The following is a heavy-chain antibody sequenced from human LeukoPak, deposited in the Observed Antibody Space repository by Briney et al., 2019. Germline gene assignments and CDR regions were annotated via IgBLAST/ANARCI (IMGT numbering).Heavy chain of an antibody. CDR1: GFTFSDYY. D-gene: IGHD4-23*01. J-gene: IGHJ4*02. CDR3: ARSPYYAGAFVDY. CDR2: ISGSSGYI. V-gene: IGHV3-11*06. Sequence: GGSLRLSCAASGFTFSDYYMSWVRQAPGKGLEWVSYISGSSGYINYADSVKGRFTISRDNAKNSLYLQMNSLGAEDTAVYYCARSPYYAGAFVDYWGQGTLVTVSS.